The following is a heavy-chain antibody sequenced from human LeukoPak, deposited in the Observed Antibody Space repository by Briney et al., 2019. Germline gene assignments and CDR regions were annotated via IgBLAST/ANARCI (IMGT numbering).Heavy chain of an antibody. V-gene: IGHV4-61*02. D-gene: IGHD3-3*01. CDR2: IYTSGST. Sequence: PSQTLSLTCTVSGGSISSGSYYWSWIRQPAGKGLEWIGRIYTSGSTNYNPSLKSRVTISVDTSKNQFSLKLSSVTAADTAVYYCARGSPTYLEWLSTFDYWGQGTLVTVPS. CDR1: GGSISSGSYY. J-gene: IGHJ4*02. CDR3: ARGSPTYLEWLSTFDY.